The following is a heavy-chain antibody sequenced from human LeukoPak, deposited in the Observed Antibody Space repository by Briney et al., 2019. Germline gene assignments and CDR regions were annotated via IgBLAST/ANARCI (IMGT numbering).Heavy chain of an antibody. J-gene: IGHJ4*02. CDR2: ISSSSSYI. V-gene: IGHV3-21*01. CDR1: GFTLSSYS. D-gene: IGHD3-10*01. CDR3: AFQGGFGELLITG. Sequence: GGSLRLSCAASGFTLSSYSMNWVGHAPGKGLEGVSSISSSSSYIYYADSMKGRFTISRDNAKNSLYLQMNSLRVEDTAVYYCAFQGGFGELLITGWGQGTLVTVSS.